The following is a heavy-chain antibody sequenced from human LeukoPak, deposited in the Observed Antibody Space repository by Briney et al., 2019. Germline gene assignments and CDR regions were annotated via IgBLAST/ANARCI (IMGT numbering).Heavy chain of an antibody. D-gene: IGHD2-15*01. Sequence: ASVKVSCKASGYTFTSYYMHWVRQAPGQGLEWMGIINPSGGSTSYAQKFQGRVTMTRDMSTSTVYMELSSLRSEDTAVYYCARSVSGYCSGGSCYSYYFDYWGQGTLVTVSS. CDR2: INPSGGST. CDR1: GYTFTSYY. V-gene: IGHV1-46*01. J-gene: IGHJ4*02. CDR3: ARSVSGYCSGGSCYSYYFDY.